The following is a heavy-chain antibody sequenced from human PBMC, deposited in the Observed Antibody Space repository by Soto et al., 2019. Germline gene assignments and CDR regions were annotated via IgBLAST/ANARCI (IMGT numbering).Heavy chain of an antibody. J-gene: IGHJ4*02. CDR3: AKKWELRDFDY. CDR2: ISYDGSNK. D-gene: IGHD1-26*01. Sequence: QVQLVESGGGVVQPGRSLRLSCAASGFTFSSYGMHWVRQAPGKGREWVAVISYDGSNKYYADSVKGRFTISRDNSKNTLYLQMNSLRAEDTAVYYCAKKWELRDFDYWGQGTLVTVSS. CDR1: GFTFSSYG. V-gene: IGHV3-30*18.